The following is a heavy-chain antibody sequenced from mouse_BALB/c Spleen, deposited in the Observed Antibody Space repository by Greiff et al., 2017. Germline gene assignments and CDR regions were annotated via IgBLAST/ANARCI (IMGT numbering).Heavy chain of an antibody. D-gene: IGHD2-3*01. CDR1: GYTFTSYW. Sequence: VQLKQSGTVLARPGASVKMSCKASGYTFTSYWMHWVKQRPGQGLEWIGAIYPGNSDTSYNQKFKGKAKLTAVTSTSTAYMELSSLTNEDSAVYYCTRYADGYYVYFDYWGQGTTLTVSS. J-gene: IGHJ2*01. V-gene: IGHV1-5*01. CDR3: TRYADGYYVYFDY. CDR2: IYPGNSDT.